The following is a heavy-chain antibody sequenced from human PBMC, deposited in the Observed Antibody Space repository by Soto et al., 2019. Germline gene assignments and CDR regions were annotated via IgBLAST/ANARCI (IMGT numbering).Heavy chain of an antibody. CDR2: IYWDDDK. CDR3: VQSRCGGDCLQSYSSHSYYGLDV. CDR1: GFSLSTIGVG. J-gene: IGHJ6*02. D-gene: IGHD2-21*02. V-gene: IGHV2-5*02. Sequence: QITLKESGPTLVKPTQTLTLTCTFSGFSLSTIGVGVGWIRQPPGKALEWLALIYWDDDKRYSPSLKSRLTLTKDTSKNQVVLTMTNMDPGDTATYYCVQSRCGGDCLQSYSSHSYYGLDVWGQGTTVTVSS.